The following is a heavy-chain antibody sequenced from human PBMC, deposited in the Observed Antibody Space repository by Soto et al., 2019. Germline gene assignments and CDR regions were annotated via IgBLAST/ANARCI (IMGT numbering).Heavy chain of an antibody. D-gene: IGHD5-18*01. Sequence: PWGSLRLSCAASGFTFSSYSMSWFRQSPGKGLEWVSSISSSSSYIYYADSVKGRFTISRDNAKNSLYLQMNSLRAEDTAVYYCARDFVDTAMVHDYWGQGTLVTVSS. CDR3: ARDFVDTAMVHDY. J-gene: IGHJ4*02. CDR2: ISSSSSYI. V-gene: IGHV3-21*01. CDR1: GFTFSSYS.